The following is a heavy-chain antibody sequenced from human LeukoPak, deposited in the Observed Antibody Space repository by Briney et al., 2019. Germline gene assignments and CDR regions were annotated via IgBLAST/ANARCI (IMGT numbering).Heavy chain of an antibody. CDR1: GYTFTGYY. J-gene: IGHJ5*02. D-gene: IGHD3-10*01. CDR3: ARYLYYYGSGSYSWFDP. V-gene: IGHV1-2*02. CDR2: INPNSGST. Sequence: GASVKVSCKSSGYTFTGYYMHWVRQAPGQGLEWMGCINPNSGSTNYAQKFQGRVTMTGDTSMSTAYMELSRLRSDDTAVYYCARYLYYYGSGSYSWFDPWGQGTLVTVSS.